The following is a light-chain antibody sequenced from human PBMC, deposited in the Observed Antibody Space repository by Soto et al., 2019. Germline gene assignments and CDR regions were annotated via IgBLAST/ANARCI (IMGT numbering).Light chain of an antibody. V-gene: IGKV1-33*01. CDR1: QDISNN. Sequence: DIQMTQSPSSLSASVGDRVTISCQASQDISNNLNWYQQKPGKAPNLLIYEASNLERGVPSRFSGGGSGTDFTFTISSLQPEDFATYYCQQYDNLPGYTFGQGTKLE. CDR3: QQYDNLPGYT. J-gene: IGKJ2*01. CDR2: EAS.